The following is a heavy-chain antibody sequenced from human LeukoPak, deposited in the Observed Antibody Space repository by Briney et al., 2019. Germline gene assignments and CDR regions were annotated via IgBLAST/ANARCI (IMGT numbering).Heavy chain of an antibody. J-gene: IGHJ6*02. CDR2: IYSGGST. CDR1: GFTVSSNY. Sequence: GGSLRLSCAASGFTVSSNYMSWVRQAPGKGLEWVSVIYSGGSTYYADSVKGRFTISRDNSKDTLYLQMNSLRAEDTAVYYCARDPYPWMDYYYGMDVWGQGTTVTVSS. D-gene: IGHD5-12*01. CDR3: ARDPYPWMDYYYGMDV. V-gene: IGHV3-66*01.